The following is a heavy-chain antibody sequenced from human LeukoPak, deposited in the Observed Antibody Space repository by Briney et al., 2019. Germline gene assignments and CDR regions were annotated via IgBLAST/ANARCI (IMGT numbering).Heavy chain of an antibody. V-gene: IGHV3-66*01. CDR2: IYSGGST. J-gene: IGHJ5*02. D-gene: IGHD3-10*01. CDR3: ARVRYGSGSYSIYHNWFDP. CDR1: GFTVSSNY. Sequence: GGSLRLSCAASGFTVSSNYMSWVRQAPGKGLGWVSVIYSGGSTYYADSVKGRFTISRDNSKNTLYLQMNSLRAEDTAVYYCARVRYGSGSYSIYHNWFDPWSQGTLVTVSS.